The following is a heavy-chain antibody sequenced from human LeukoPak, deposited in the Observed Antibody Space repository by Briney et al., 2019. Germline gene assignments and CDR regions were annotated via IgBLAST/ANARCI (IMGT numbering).Heavy chain of an antibody. D-gene: IGHD2-2*01. J-gene: IGHJ4*02. Sequence: PGGSLRLSCGASGFTFSSYEMNWVRQAPGKGLEWVSSISSSSSYIYYADSVKGRFTISRDNAKNSLYLQMNSLRAEDTAVYYCARLVSTSSYYFDYWGQGTLVTVSS. V-gene: IGHV3-21*01. CDR1: GFTFSSYE. CDR2: ISSSSSYI. CDR3: ARLVSTSSYYFDY.